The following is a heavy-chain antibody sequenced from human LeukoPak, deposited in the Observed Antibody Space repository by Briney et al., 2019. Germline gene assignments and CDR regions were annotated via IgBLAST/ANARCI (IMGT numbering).Heavy chain of an antibody. CDR2: IWYDGSNK. D-gene: IGHD1-1*01. CDR1: GFTFSSYG. J-gene: IGHJ4*02. Sequence: GRSLRLSCAASGFTFSSYGMHWVRQAPGKGLEWVAVIWYDGSNKYYADSVKGRFTISRDNSKNTLYLQMNSLRAEDTAVYYCAKDGGDMEPFDYWGQGTLVTVSS. V-gene: IGHV3-33*06. CDR3: AKDGGDMEPFDY.